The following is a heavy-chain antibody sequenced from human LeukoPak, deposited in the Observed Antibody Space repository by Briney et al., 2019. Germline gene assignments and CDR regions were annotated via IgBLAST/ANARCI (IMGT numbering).Heavy chain of an antibody. J-gene: IGHJ4*02. CDR3: ASLIYCSSTSCYKGFDY. Sequence: ASVKVSCKASGGTFSSYAISWVRQAPGQGLEWMGGIIPIFGTANYAQKFQGRVTITADESASTAYMELSSLRSEDTAVYYCASLIYCSSTSCYKGFDYWGQGTPVTVSS. CDR2: IIPIFGTA. D-gene: IGHD2-2*02. CDR1: GGTFSSYA. V-gene: IGHV1-69*13.